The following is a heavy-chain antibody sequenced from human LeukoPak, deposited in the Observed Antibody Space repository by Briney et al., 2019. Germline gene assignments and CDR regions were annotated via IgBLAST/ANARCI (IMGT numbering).Heavy chain of an antibody. CDR1: GYTFTNYP. CDR3: ARGAKDSSGYPPTYAFDI. J-gene: IGHJ3*02. V-gene: IGHV7-4-1*02. D-gene: IGHD3-22*01. CDR2: ISPNTANP. Sequence: ASVKVSCKASGYTFTNYPINWVRQAPGQGLEWMGWISPNTANPTYAQDFTGRFVFSLDTSVNTAYLQISSLKAEDTAVYYCARGAKDSSGYPPTYAFDIWGQGTMVTVSS.